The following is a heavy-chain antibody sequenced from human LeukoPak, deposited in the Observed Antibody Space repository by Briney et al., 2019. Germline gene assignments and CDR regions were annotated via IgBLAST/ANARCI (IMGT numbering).Heavy chain of an antibody. CDR1: GGSISSGSYY. CDR2: IYTSGTT. CDR3: ARALTARPGAEFGF. V-gene: IGHV4-61*02. Sequence: KPSETLSLTCTVSGGSISSGSYYWTWIRQPAGKGLEWIGRIYTSGTTNYNPSLKSRVTISLDTSKNQFSLKLSSVTAADTAVYYCARALTARPGAEFGFWGQGTLVTVSS. J-gene: IGHJ4*02. D-gene: IGHD6-6*01.